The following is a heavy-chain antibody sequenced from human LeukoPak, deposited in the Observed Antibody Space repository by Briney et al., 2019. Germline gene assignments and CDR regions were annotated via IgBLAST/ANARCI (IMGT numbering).Heavy chain of an antibody. D-gene: IGHD1-26*01. CDR1: GGSISSGSYH. CDR2: IYTSGST. Sequence: PSETLSLTCTVSGGSISSGSYHWSWIRQPAGKGLEWIGRIYTSGSTNYNPSLKSRVTISVDTSKNQFSLKLSSVTAADTAVYYCARAPLGGGPIDAFDIWGQGTMVTVSS. V-gene: IGHV4-61*02. CDR3: ARAPLGGGPIDAFDI. J-gene: IGHJ3*02.